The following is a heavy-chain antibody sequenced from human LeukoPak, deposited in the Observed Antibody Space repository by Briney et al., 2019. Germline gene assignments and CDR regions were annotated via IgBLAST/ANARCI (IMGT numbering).Heavy chain of an antibody. J-gene: IGHJ4*02. CDR1: GYTLTELS. Sequence: ASVRVSCKVSGYTLTELSMHWVRQAPGKGLEWMGGFDPEDGETIYAQKFQGRVTMTEDTSTDTAYMELSSLRSEDTAVYYCATAYSSSWPIDFDYWGQGTLVT. CDR3: ATAYSSSWPIDFDY. V-gene: IGHV1-24*01. D-gene: IGHD6-13*01. CDR2: FDPEDGET.